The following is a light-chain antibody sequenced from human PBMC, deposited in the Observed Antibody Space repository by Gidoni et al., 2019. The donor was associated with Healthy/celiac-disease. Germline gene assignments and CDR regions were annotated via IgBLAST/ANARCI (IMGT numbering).Light chain of an antibody. CDR3: QQYNTKPSWT. Sequence: DIQMTQSPSTLSASVGDRVTITCRASQSISSWLAWYQQKPGKAPKLLIYKASSLESGVPSRFSGSGSGTEFTLTISSLQPDDFATYYCQQYNTKPSWTFGQGTKVEIK. CDR2: KAS. CDR1: QSISSW. V-gene: IGKV1-5*03. J-gene: IGKJ1*01.